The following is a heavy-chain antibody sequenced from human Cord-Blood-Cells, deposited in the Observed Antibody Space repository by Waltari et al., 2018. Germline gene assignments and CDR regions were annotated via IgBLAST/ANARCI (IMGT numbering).Heavy chain of an antibody. CDR2: IYYGGRP. D-gene: IGHD1-26*01. Sequence: QLQLQESGPGLVKPSETLSLTCTVYGGSISSISYYWGWIRQAPLKGLGWIGSIYYGGRPYYNPSLKSRFTISLDTSKNQISLKHGSVTAADTAVYYCARHSRGKTNDAFDIWSQGTMVTVSS. CDR3: ARHSRGKTNDAFDI. V-gene: IGHV4-39*01. J-gene: IGHJ3*02. CDR1: GGSISSISYY.